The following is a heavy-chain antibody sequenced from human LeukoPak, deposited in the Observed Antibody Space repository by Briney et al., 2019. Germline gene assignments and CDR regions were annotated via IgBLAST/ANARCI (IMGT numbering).Heavy chain of an antibody. CDR3: ARLYDSYYYYGMDV. D-gene: IGHD3-3*01. CDR1: GYTLTSNY. Sequence: ASVKVSCKASGYTLTSNYIHWVRQAPGQGLEWMGMIYPRDGSTNYAQKFQGRVTITADESTSTAYMELSSLRSEDTAVYYCARLYDSYYYYGMDVWGQGTTVTVSS. V-gene: IGHV1-46*01. J-gene: IGHJ6*02. CDR2: IYPRDGST.